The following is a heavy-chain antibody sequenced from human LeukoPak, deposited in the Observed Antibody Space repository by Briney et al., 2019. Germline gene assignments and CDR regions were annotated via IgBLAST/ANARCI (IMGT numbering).Heavy chain of an antibody. V-gene: IGHV3-43D*03. CDR1: GFTFDDYG. CDR2: ISWDGSSK. Sequence: SGGSLRLSCAASGFTFDDYGMHWVRQAPGKGLEWVSLISWDGSSKYYADSVKGRFTISRDNSKDSLYLQMNSLRAEDTAVYYCANINSGIAAAGLEAFGYWGQGTLVTVSS. J-gene: IGHJ4*02. D-gene: IGHD6-13*01. CDR3: ANINSGIAAAGLEAFGY.